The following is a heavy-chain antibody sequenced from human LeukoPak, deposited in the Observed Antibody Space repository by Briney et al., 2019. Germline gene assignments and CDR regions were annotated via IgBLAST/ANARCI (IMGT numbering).Heavy chain of an antibody. CDR2: TFYRSKWYN. J-gene: IGHJ6*02. Sequence: SQTLSLTCAISGDSVSSKNAAWNWIRQSPSRGLEWLGRTFYRSKWYNDYGTSVKSRITFQPDTSRNQCSLQLNSVTPEDTAVYYCARGVTIDALGYDYHGMDVWGQGTTVTVSS. CDR1: GDSVSSKNAA. CDR3: ARGVTIDALGYDYHGMDV. V-gene: IGHV6-1*01. D-gene: IGHD4-17*01.